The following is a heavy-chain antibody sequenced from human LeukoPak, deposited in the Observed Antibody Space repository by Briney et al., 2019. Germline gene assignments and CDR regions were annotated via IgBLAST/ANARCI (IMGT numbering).Heavy chain of an antibody. CDR1: GFTFSSYG. CDR3: AKDRGSCWYTFGY. Sequence: GGSLRLSCAASGFTFSSYGMHWVRQAPGQGLEWVAVISYDGSNKYYADSVKGRFTISRDNSKNTLYLQMNSLRAEDTAVYYCAKDRGSCWYTFGYWGQGTLVTVSS. V-gene: IGHV3-30*18. CDR2: ISYDGSNK. J-gene: IGHJ4*02. D-gene: IGHD6-19*01.